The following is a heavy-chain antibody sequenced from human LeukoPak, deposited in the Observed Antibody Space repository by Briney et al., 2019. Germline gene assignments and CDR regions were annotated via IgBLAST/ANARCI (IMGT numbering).Heavy chain of an antibody. D-gene: IGHD3-22*01. Sequence: PSETLSLTRNVYGGSFSGYHWRWIRQPPGKGLEWIAEINHSGSTNYNPSLKSRVIMSVDSSKNQFSLKLSSVTAADTAVYYCARGPPDYYSSGYSDFWGQGTLVTVSS. CDR3: ARGPPDYYSSGYSDF. J-gene: IGHJ4*02. V-gene: IGHV4-34*01. CDR2: INHSGST. CDR1: GGSFSGYH.